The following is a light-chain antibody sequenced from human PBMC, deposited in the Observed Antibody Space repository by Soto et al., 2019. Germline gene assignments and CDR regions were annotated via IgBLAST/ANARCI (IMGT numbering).Light chain of an antibody. V-gene: IGKV3-15*01. CDR1: QSVSSN. J-gene: IGKJ1*01. CDR3: QRYGTSLTWT. CDR2: GAS. Sequence: EIVMTQSPATLSVSPGERATLSCRASQSVSSNLAWYQQKPGQAPRLLIYGASTRTTGIPARFSGSGSGTDFTLTITRLEPEDFAVYYCQRYGTSLTWTFGQGTKVDI.